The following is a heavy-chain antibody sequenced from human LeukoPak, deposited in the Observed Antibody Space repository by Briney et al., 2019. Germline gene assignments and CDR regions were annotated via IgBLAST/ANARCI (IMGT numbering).Heavy chain of an antibody. CDR2: IYHSGST. V-gene: IGHV4-39*07. CDR3: ARVTGYVMEDYFDY. Sequence: ASETLSLTCTVSGGSIDSSSYYWGWIRQPPGKGLEWIGSIYHSGSTYYNPSLKSRVTISVDTSKNQFSLKLSSVTAADTAVYYCARVTGYVMEDYFDYWGQGTLVTVSS. J-gene: IGHJ4*02. CDR1: GGSIDSSSYY. D-gene: IGHD6-13*01.